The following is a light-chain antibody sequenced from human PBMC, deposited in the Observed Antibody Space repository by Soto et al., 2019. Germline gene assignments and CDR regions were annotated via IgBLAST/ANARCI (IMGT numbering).Light chain of an antibody. V-gene: IGLV1-44*01. J-gene: IGLJ2*01. CDR3: AAWDDSLNGPI. CDR2: SND. CDR1: RSNIGSNT. Sequence: QSVLTQPPSASGTPGQRVSISCSGSRSNIGSNTVYWYQQLPGAAPKLLMFSNDQRPSGVPDRFSGSKSATSASLAISGLQSVDEADYYCAAWDDSLNGPIFGGGTKLTVL.